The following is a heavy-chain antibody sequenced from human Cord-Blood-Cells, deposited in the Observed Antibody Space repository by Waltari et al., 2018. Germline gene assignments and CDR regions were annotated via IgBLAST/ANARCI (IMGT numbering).Heavy chain of an antibody. V-gene: IGHV3-13*01. CDR3: ARAARQLVAFDI. CDR2: IGTAGDT. D-gene: IGHD6-13*01. CDR1: GFTFSSYD. J-gene: IGHJ3*02. Sequence: EVQLVESGGGLVQPGGSLRLSCAASGFTFSSYDMHWVRQATGKGLEWVSAIGTAGDTYYPGSVKGRFTISRENAKNSLYLQMNSLRAGDTAVYYCARAARQLVAFDIWGQGTMVTVSS.